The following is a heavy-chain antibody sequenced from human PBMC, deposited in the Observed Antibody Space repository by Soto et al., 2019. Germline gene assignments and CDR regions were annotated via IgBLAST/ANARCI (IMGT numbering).Heavy chain of an antibody. V-gene: IGHV1-2*02. J-gene: IGHJ5*02. D-gene: IGHD3-22*01. CDR2: INPYSGGA. CDR1: GYTFTGYF. Sequence: ASVKVCCKASGYTFTGYFMHWARQAPGQGLEWMGWINPYSGGADYAQSFQGRVTITRDMTHNHVSLILNSVTAADTAVYYCARVGPWVPYYYDSSPHTFENWFDPCGQGTLVTVYS. CDR3: ARVGPWVPYYYDSSPHTFENWFDP.